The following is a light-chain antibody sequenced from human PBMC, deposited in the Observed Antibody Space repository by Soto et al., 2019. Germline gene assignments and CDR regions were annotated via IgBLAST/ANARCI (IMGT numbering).Light chain of an antibody. J-gene: IGLJ2*01. Sequence: QSALTQPASVSGSPGQSITISCTGTSSDVGAYNYVSWYQQHPGKAPKLIIYNVSNRPSGVSNRFSGSKSANTASLTIFGLQAEDEVDYYCSSFTDRTTVLFGGGTKVTVL. CDR3: SSFTDRTTVL. CDR1: SSDVGAYNY. V-gene: IGLV2-14*01. CDR2: NVS.